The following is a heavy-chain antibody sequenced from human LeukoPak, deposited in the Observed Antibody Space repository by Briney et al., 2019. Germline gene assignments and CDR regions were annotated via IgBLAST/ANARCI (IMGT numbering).Heavy chain of an antibody. D-gene: IGHD4-17*01. V-gene: IGHV4-59*01. CDR3: ARVTDYGDYLDY. Sequence: PSETLSLTCTVSGGSISSYYWSWIRQPPGKGLEWIGYTYYSGSTNYNPSLKSRVTISVDTSKNQFSLKLSSVTAADTAVYYCARVTDYGDYLDYWGQGTLVTVSS. CDR2: TYYSGST. CDR1: GGSISSYY. J-gene: IGHJ4*02.